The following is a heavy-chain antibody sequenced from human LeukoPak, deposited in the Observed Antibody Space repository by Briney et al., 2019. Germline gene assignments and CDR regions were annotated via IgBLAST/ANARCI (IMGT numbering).Heavy chain of an antibody. CDR1: GYTFTTYG. D-gene: IGHD2-2*01. CDR2: INAGNGNT. Sequence: ASVKVSCKASGYTFTTYGFSWVRQAPGQRLEWMGWINAGNGNTKYSQKFQGRVTITRDTSASTAYMELSSLRSEDTAVYYCARGSSTSLAYYGMDVWGQGTTVTVSS. J-gene: IGHJ6*02. V-gene: IGHV1-3*01. CDR3: ARGSSTSLAYYGMDV.